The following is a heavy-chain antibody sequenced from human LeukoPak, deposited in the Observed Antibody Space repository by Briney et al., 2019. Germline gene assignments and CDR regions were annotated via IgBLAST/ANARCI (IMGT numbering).Heavy chain of an antibody. CDR3: ASLPRGLWGLDY. CDR2: ISGSGGST. CDR1: GFTFSSYA. V-gene: IGHV3-23*01. J-gene: IGHJ4*02. D-gene: IGHD5-18*01. Sequence: GGSLRLSCAASGFTFSSYAMSWVRQAPGKGLEWVSAISGSGGSTYYADSVKGRFTISRDNSKNTLYLQMNSLRAEDTAVYYCASLPRGLWGLDYWGQGTLVTVSS.